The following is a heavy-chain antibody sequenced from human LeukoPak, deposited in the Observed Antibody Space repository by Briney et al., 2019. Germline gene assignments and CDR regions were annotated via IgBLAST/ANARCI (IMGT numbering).Heavy chain of an antibody. J-gene: IGHJ4*02. Sequence: PGGSLRLSCAASGFTFSSYSMNWVRQAPRKGLEWVSYISSSSTIYYADSVKGRFTISRDNAKNSLYLQMNSLRAEDTAVYYCARDQGGSSSWSDFDYWGQGTLVTVSS. CDR2: ISSSSTI. CDR1: GFTFSSYS. D-gene: IGHD6-13*01. V-gene: IGHV3-48*01. CDR3: ARDQGGSSSWSDFDY.